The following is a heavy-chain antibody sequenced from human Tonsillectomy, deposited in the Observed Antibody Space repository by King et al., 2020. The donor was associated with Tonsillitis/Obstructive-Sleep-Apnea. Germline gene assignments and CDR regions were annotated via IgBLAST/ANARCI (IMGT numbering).Heavy chain of an antibody. CDR3: ARGDLLTGYYASTDFDY. D-gene: IGHD3-9*01. CDR1: GGSFSAYY. Sequence: VQLQQWGAGLLKPSETLSLTCAVYGGSFSAYYWSWIRQPPGKGLEWIGEINHSGSTKYNPSLRSRVIISLDTSKNQFSLKLRSVTAADTAVYYCARGDLLTGYYASTDFDYWGQGTLVTVSS. J-gene: IGHJ4*02. V-gene: IGHV4-34*01. CDR2: INHSGST.